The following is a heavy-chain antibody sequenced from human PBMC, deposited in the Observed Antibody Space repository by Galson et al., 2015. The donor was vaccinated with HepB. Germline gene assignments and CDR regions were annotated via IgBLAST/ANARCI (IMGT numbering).Heavy chain of an antibody. D-gene: IGHD7-27*01. J-gene: IGHJ4*02. V-gene: IGHV3-74*01. CDR2: IKGDGSGV. CDR3: GRDVWGFPDY. CDR1: GLTFSENW. Sequence: SLRLSCAVSGLTFSENWMVRVRQAPGKGLVWVTRIKGDGSGVTYADSVKSRFTISRDNAKNTVYLEMNSLRAEDTAVYYCGRDVWGFPDYWGQGTLVTVSS.